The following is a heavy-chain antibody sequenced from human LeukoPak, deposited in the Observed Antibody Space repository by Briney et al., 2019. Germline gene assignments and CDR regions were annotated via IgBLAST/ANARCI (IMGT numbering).Heavy chain of an antibody. D-gene: IGHD2-2*01. CDR2: MNPNSGNT. CDR3: ARDMGDIVVVPGDY. J-gene: IGHJ4*02. Sequence: ASVKVSCKASGYTFTSYDINWVRQATGQGLEWMGWMNPNSGNTGYAQKFQGRVTMTRNTSISTAYMELSSLRSDDTAVYYCARDMGDIVVVPGDYWGQGTLVTVSS. CDR1: GYTFTSYD. V-gene: IGHV1-8*01.